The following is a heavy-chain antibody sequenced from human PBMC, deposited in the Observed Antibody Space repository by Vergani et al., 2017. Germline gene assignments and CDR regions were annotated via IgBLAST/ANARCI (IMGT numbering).Heavy chain of an antibody. V-gene: IGHV3-23*01. J-gene: IGHJ4*02. Sequence: EVQLLESGGGLVPPAASLPLSXXXXXFPFPXXXLSSVRHPPGPGLRLVAAFSCSCGSTYYADSVKGRFTISRDNSKNTLYLQMNSLRAEDTAVYYCAKGPNLLWFGEPLAYWGQGTLVTVSS. CDR1: XFPFPXXX. D-gene: IGHD3-10*01. CDR3: AKGPNLLWFGEPLAY. CDR2: FSCSCGST.